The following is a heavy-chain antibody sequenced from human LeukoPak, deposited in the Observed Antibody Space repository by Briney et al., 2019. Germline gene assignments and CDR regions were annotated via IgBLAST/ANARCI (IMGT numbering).Heavy chain of an antibody. CDR1: GFTFSSYA. CDR2: ISYDGSNK. Sequence: GGSLRLSCAAFGFTFSSYAMHWVRQAPGKGLEWVAIISYDGSNKYYADSVKGRFTISRDNSKNTLHLQMNSLRAEDTAVYYCAWGHLDYWGQGTLVTVSS. V-gene: IGHV3-30*04. D-gene: IGHD3-16*01. J-gene: IGHJ4*02. CDR3: AWGHLDY.